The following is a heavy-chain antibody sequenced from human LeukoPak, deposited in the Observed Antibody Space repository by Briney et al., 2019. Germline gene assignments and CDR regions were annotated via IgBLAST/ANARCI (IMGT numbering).Heavy chain of an antibody. Sequence: SETLSLTCTVSGVSISPYFWNWIRQPPGKGLEWIGYVYYSGSTKYNPSLNSRLTMSVDTSKNQFSLKLSSVTAADTAVYFCARAAMGSLFDSWGQGTLVTVSS. V-gene: IGHV4-59*01. J-gene: IGHJ4*02. CDR3: ARAAMGSLFDS. D-gene: IGHD5-18*01. CDR2: VYYSGST. CDR1: GVSISPYF.